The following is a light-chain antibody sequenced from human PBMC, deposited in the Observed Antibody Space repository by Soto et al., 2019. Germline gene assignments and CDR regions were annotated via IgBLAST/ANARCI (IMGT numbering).Light chain of an antibody. J-gene: IGLJ1*01. Sequence: SXLPQPASGXGXPGQSITIXCTXXSSDVGGYDYVSWYQHHPGKAPKLMIYDVSNRPSGVSNRFSGSKSGNTASLTISGLQAEDEADYYCSSYASSSLYVFGTGTKVTVL. CDR3: SSYASSSLYV. V-gene: IGLV2-14*03. CDR2: DVS. CDR1: SSDVGGYDY.